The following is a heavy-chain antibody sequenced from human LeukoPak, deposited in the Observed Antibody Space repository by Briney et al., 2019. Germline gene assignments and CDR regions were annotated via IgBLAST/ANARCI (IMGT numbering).Heavy chain of an antibody. Sequence: GGSLRLSCAASGFTLSNYWMHWVRQVPGKGLVWVSSINGHGNTTKYADSVRGRFTISRGNAKNTLFLQMYSLRADDTAVYFCSRGREYISNWNPFDFWGHGTLVTVSS. D-gene: IGHD6-13*01. J-gene: IGHJ4*01. V-gene: IGHV3-74*01. CDR1: GFTLSNYW. CDR3: SRGREYISNWNPFDF. CDR2: INGHGNTT.